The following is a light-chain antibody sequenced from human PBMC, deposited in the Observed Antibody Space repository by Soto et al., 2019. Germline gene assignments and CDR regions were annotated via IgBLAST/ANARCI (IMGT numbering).Light chain of an antibody. CDR2: EVA. CDR1: SSDVGAYHY. CDR3: SSKASSNNVL. J-gene: IGLJ2*01. V-gene: IGLV2-14*01. Sequence: QSALTQPASVSGSPGQSITISCTGTSSDVGAYHYVSWYQQHPGKVPKLVIYEVANRPSGVSNRFSGSKSGNTASLTISGLQAEDEADYYCSSKASSNNVLFGGGTQLTVL.